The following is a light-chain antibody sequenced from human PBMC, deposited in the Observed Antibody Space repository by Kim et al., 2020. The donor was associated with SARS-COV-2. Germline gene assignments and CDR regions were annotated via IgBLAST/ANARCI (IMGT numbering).Light chain of an antibody. CDR1: QSVSSN. CDR2: GAS. J-gene: IGKJ2*02. Sequence: VSPGARATLACRASQSVSSNLAWYQQKPGQAPRLLIYGASTRATGIPARFSGSGSGTEFTLTISSLQSEDFAVYYCQQYNNWPPWTFGQGTKLEI. CDR3: QQYNNWPPWT. V-gene: IGKV3-15*01.